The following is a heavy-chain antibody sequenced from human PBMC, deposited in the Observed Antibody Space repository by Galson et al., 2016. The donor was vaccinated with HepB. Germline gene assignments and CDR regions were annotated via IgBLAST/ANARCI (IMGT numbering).Heavy chain of an antibody. CDR2: IYPGDFDT. J-gene: IGHJ6*02. CDR1: GYTFGSYW. V-gene: IGHV5-51*01. D-gene: IGHD3-3*01. Sequence: QSGAEVTKPGESLKISCRGSGYTFGSYWIGWVRQMPGKGLEWMGIIYPGDFDTSYSPSFPGQVTISVDKSISTAYLQWSSLTASDTAMYYCARSLTGSYDFWGASYKYNAMDVWGQGTTVIVS. CDR3: ARSLTGSYDFWGASYKYNAMDV.